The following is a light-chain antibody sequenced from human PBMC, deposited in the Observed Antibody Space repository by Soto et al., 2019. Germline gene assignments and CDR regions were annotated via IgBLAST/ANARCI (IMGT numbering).Light chain of an antibody. CDR2: GAS. Sequence: EIVLTQSPGTLSLSPGERATLSCRASQSVSSNYLAWYQQKPGQAPRLLIYGASSRATGIPGTFTGSGSGTDFTLTICRLEPEDFAVYYCQQYGSSPPITFGQGTRLEIK. CDR1: QSVSSNY. V-gene: IGKV3-20*01. J-gene: IGKJ5*01. CDR3: QQYGSSPPIT.